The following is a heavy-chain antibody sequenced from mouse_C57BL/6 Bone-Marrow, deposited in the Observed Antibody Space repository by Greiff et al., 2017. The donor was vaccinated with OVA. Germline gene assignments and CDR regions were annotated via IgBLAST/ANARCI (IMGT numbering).Heavy chain of an antibody. Sequence: QVQLKQPGAELVKPGASVKLSCKASGYTFTSYWMQWVKQRPGQGLEWIGEIDPSDSYTNYNQKFKGKATLTVDTSSSAAYMQLRSLTAEDTAVYYGAREGITTIVAPDYWGQGTTLTVSS. D-gene: IGHD1-1*01. CDR2: IDPSDSYT. CDR3: AREGITTIVAPDY. J-gene: IGHJ2*01. V-gene: IGHV1-50*01. CDR1: GYTFTSYW.